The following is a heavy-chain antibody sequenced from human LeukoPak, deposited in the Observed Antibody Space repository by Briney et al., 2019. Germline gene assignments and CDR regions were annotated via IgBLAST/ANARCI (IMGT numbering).Heavy chain of an antibody. D-gene: IGHD5-24*01. CDR1: RCSFSSYA. CDR2: MIPIPGTA. Sequence: SGKVSCKASRCSFSSYAISSVRLAPGQGVEGMGGMIPIPGTANYAQKFQGRVTITADESTSTAYMDLNSLRSEDTAVYYCARDLSDDGMYDFDYWGQGTLVTVSS. J-gene: IGHJ4*02. V-gene: IGHV1-69*13. CDR3: ARDLSDDGMYDFDY.